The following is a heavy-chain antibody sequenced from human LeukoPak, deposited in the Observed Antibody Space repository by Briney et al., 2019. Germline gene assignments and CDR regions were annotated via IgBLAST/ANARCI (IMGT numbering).Heavy chain of an antibody. V-gene: IGHV1-24*01. Sequence: ASVKVSCKVSGYTLTEMSIHWVRQAPGGALEWMGGFDPEDGETVYAPKFQGRVTMTEDTSADTAYMELSSLRSEDTAVDYCTTCLNGAGQPVAIYYYGMDVWGQGTTVTVSS. CDR3: TTCLNGAGQPVAIYYYGMDV. CDR2: FDPEDGET. J-gene: IGHJ6*02. D-gene: IGHD2-2*01. CDR1: GYTLTEMS.